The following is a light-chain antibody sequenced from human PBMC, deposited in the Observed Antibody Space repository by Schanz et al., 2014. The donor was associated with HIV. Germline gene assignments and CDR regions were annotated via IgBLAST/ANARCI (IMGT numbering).Light chain of an antibody. CDR1: QSVSSN. J-gene: IGKJ1*01. CDR3: QQYGSSPWT. V-gene: IGKV3-15*01. CDR2: GAS. Sequence: EIVMTQSPATLSVSPGERATLSCRASQSVSSNLAWYQQKPGQAPRLLIFGASTRATGIPASFSGSGSGAEFTLTISRVEPEDYAVYYCQQYGSSPWTFGQGTRVDIK.